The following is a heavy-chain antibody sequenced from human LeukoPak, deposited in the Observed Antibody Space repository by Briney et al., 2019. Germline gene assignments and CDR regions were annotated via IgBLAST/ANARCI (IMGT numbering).Heavy chain of an antibody. CDR2: ISAYNGNT. J-gene: IGHJ3*02. Sequence: GASVKVSCKASGYTFTSYGISWVRQAPGQGLEWMGWISAYNGNTNYAQKLQGRVTMTTDTSTSTAYMELRSLRSDDTAVYYCARDLPIFGSPDAIDIWGQGTMVTVSS. V-gene: IGHV1-18*01. CDR3: ARDLPIFGSPDAIDI. CDR1: GYTFTSYG. D-gene: IGHD3-3*01.